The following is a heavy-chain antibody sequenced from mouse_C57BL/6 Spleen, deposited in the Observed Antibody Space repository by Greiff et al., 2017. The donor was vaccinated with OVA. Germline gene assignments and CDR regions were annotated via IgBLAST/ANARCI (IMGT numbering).Heavy chain of an antibody. V-gene: IGHV1-59*01. CDR2: IDPSDSYT. D-gene: IGHD2-1*01. J-gene: IGHJ2*01. CDR3: ARSYGNYDDFDY. CDR1: GYTFTSYW. Sequence: QVQLQQPGAELVRPGTSVKLSCKASGYTFTSYWMHWVKQRPGQGLEWIGVIDPSDSYTNYNQKFKGKATLTVDTSSSTAYMQLSSLTSEDSAVYYCARSYGNYDDFDYWGQGTTLTVSS.